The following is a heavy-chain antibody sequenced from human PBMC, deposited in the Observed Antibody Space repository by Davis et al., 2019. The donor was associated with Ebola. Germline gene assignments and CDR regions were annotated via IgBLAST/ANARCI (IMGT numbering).Heavy chain of an antibody. V-gene: IGHV3-30*02. CDR3: AKEWFGVEY. CDR2: IRFDGTE. D-gene: IGHD3-10*01. Sequence: PGGSLRLSCAASGFTFSSHGMHWVRQAPGKGLQWVAFIRFDGTEYHADSVKGRFTISRDNSKNTLYLQMNSLRGEDTAVYYCAKEWFGVEYWGQGTLVTVSS. J-gene: IGHJ4*02. CDR1: GFTFSSHG.